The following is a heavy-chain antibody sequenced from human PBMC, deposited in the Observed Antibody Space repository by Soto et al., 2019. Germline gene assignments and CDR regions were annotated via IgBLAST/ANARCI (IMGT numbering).Heavy chain of an antibody. Sequence: QVQLVESGGGVVQPGRSLRLSCAASGFTFSSYAMHWVRQAPGKGLEWVAVISYDGSNKYYADSLKGRFTISRDNSKNTLYLNMTILLAEDTAVYYRARDQEAGGPIADWGQGTLLPVSS. CDR2: ISYDGSNK. CDR3: ARDQEAGGPIAD. CDR1: GFTFSSYA. J-gene: IGHJ1*01. V-gene: IGHV3-30-3*01. D-gene: IGHD2-15*01.